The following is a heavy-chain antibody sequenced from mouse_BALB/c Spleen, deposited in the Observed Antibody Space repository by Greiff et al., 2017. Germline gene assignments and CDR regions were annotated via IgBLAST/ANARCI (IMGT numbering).Heavy chain of an antibody. D-gene: IGHD2-12*01. V-gene: IGHV5-17*02. CDR1: GFTFSSFG. Sequence: EVMLVESGGGLVQPGGSRKLSCAASGFTFSSFGMHWVRQAPEKGLEWVAYISSGSSTIYYADTVKGRFTISRDNPKNTLFLQMTSLRSEDTAMYYCARGGRQAMDYWGQGTSVTVSS. J-gene: IGHJ4*01. CDR2: ISSGSSTI. CDR3: ARGGRQAMDY.